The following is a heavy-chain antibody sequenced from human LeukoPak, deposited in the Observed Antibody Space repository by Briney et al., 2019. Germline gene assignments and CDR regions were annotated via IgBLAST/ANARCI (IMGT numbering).Heavy chain of an antibody. J-gene: IGHJ4*02. CDR2: INPNSGGT. CDR3: ARGNTMVRGVIGH. D-gene: IGHD3-10*01. Sequence: GASVKVSCKASKYTFTGYYMHWVRQAPGQGLEWMGGINPNSGGTNYAQKFQGRVTMTRDTSISTAYMELSRLRSDDTAVYYCARGNTMVRGVIGHWGQGTLVTVSS. V-gene: IGHV1-2*02. CDR1: KYTFTGYY.